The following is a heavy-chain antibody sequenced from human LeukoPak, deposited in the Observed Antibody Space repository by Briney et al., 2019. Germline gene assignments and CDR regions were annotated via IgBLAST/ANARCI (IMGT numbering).Heavy chain of an antibody. J-gene: IGHJ4*02. CDR3: ARQGYCSGGSCYKDFDY. CDR2: IYYSGST. D-gene: IGHD2-15*01. V-gene: IGHV4-39*01. CDR1: GGSISSSSYY. Sequence: KPSETLSLTCTVSGGSISSSSYYWGWIRQPPGKGLEWIGSIYYSGSTYYNPSLKSRVTISVDTSKNQFSLKLSSVTAADTAVYYCARQGYCSGGSCYKDFDYWGQGTLVPVSS.